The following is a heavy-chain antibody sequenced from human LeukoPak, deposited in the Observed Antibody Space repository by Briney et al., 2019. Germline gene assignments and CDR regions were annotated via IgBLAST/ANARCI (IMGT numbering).Heavy chain of an antibody. CDR3: AKSNPDYRIGSVSSDY. CDR2: ITGSGATT. D-gene: IGHD3-16*01. Sequence: GGSLRLSCAASGFTFSDYYMSWIRQAPGKGLEWVSTITGSGATTYYADSVKGRFTMSRDTSKNTLTLYLHMNSLRAEDTAVYYCAKSNPDYRIGSVSSDYWGQGTLVAVSS. CDR1: GFTFSDYY. V-gene: IGHV3-23*01. J-gene: IGHJ4*02.